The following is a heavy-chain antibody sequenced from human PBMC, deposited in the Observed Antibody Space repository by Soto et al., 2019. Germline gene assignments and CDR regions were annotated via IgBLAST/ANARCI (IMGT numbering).Heavy chain of an antibody. CDR2: IYYSGST. CDR1: GGSISSSSYY. D-gene: IGHD1-26*01. J-gene: IGHJ4*02. CDR3: AGGIVGATWHY. Sequence: SETLSLTCTVSGGSISSSSYYWGWIRQPPGKGLEWIGSIYYSGSTYYNPSLKSRVTISVDTSKNQFSLKLSSVTAADTAVYYCAGGIVGATWHYWGQGTLVTVSS. V-gene: IGHV4-39*01.